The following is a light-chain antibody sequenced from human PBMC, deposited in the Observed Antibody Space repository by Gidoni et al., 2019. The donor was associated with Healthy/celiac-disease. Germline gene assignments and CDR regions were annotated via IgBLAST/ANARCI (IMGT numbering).Light chain of an antibody. Sequence: NFMLTQPHSVSESPGKTVTISCTRSSGSIASNYVQWNQQRPGSSPTTVIYEDNQRPSGVPDRFSGSIDSSSNSASLTISGLKTEDEADYYCQSYDSSNGGVFGGGTKLTVL. CDR3: QSYDSSNGGV. J-gene: IGLJ3*02. CDR1: SGSIASNY. V-gene: IGLV6-57*01. CDR2: EDN.